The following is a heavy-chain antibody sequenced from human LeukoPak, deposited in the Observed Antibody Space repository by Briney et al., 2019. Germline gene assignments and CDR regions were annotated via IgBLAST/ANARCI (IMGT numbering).Heavy chain of an antibody. CDR1: GGSISSSSYY. CDR2: IYYSGST. D-gene: IGHD3-9*01. J-gene: IGHJ5*02. CDR3: ATRTGRYFDWLSLNWFDP. V-gene: IGHV4-39*01. Sequence: PSETLSLTCTVSGGSISSSSYYWGWIRPPPGKGLEWIGSIYYSGSTYYNPSLKSRVTISVDTSKNQFSLKLSSVTAADTAVYYCATRTGRYFDWLSLNWFDPWGQGTLVTVSS.